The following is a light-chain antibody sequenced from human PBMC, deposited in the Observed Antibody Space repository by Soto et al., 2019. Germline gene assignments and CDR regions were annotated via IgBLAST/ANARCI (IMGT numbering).Light chain of an antibody. V-gene: IGLV1-40*01. CDR3: QSYDYSLSAHYV. J-gene: IGLJ1*01. CDR1: SSNIGAGYD. CDR2: DNN. Sequence: QSVLTQPPSVSGAPGQRVTISCSGSSSNIGAGYDVHWYQQLPGTAPKLLIYDNNNRPSGVPGRFSGSKSGTSASLAITGLQAEDEADYSCQSYDYSLSAHYVFGAGTKLTVL.